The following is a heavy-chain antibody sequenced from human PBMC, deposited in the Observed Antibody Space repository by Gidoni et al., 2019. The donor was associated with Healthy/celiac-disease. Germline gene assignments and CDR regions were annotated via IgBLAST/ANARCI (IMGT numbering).Heavy chain of an antibody. CDR2: IWYDGSNK. D-gene: IGHD6-19*01. V-gene: IGHV3-33*01. J-gene: IGHJ6*02. Sequence: QVQLVESGGGVVQPGRSLRLSCAASGFTFSSYGMPWVRQAPGKGLEWVAVIWYDGSNKYYADSVKGRFTISRDNSKNTLYLQMNSLRAEDTAVYYCARDRVAVAGRGPYYYYGMDVWGQGTTVTVSS. CDR3: ARDRVAVAGRGPYYYYGMDV. CDR1: GFTFSSYG.